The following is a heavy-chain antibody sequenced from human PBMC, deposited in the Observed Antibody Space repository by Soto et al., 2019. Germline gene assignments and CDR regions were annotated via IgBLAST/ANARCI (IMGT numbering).Heavy chain of an antibody. CDR3: ARPREQWQYDAFDI. D-gene: IGHD1-26*01. V-gene: IGHV4-34*01. J-gene: IGHJ3*02. CDR1: CGSFSDYY. Sequence: SETLSLTCAVYCGSFSDYYWTWIRQPAGKGLEWIGEIHHSGSTNYNPSLKSRVAISEDTSKNQFSLILNSVTAADTAVYYCARPREQWQYDAFDIWGQGTMVTVSS. CDR2: IHHSGST.